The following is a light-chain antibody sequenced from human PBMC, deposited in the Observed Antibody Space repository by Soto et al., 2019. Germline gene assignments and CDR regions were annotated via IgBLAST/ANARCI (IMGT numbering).Light chain of an antibody. CDR2: STD. J-gene: IGLJ3*02. V-gene: IGLV1-44*01. Sequence: QSVLTQPPSASGTPGQRVAISCSGSSSNIGRRYVYWYQQLPGTAPKLLMYSTDLRPSGVPDRFSGSKSGTTASLAISGVQSEDEADYYCSTWDVSLNGWVFGGGTKLTVL. CDR3: STWDVSLNGWV. CDR1: SSNIGRRY.